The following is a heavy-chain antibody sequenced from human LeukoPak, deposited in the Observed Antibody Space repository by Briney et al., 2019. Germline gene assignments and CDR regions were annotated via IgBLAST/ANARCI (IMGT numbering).Heavy chain of an antibody. CDR2: IGITSEYI. J-gene: IGHJ3*02. CDR3: AKDPNGVYVGAFDT. D-gene: IGHD5/OR15-5a*01. CDR1: GFTITAYA. Sequence: GGSLRLSCAASGFTITAYAMSWVRQSPGKGLEWVSGIGITSEYIHYADSVKGRFTISRDNSKNTVYLEMSSLRAEDAAVYYCAKDPNGVYVGAFDTWGLGTMVIVSS. V-gene: IGHV3-23*01.